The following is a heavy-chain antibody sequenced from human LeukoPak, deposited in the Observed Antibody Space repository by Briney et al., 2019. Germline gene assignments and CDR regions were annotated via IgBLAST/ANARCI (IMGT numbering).Heavy chain of an antibody. CDR3: TLIQGWGSGSYYRDF. D-gene: IGHD3-10*01. CDR1: GFRISNDW. V-gene: IGHV3-15*01. CDR2: VKSRSAGETT. Sequence: GGSRRLSCAASGFRISNDWMSWVRQAPGKGLEWVARVKSRSAGETTDYAAPVKGRFAISRDDSKNTLYLQMNSLKTEDTAVYYCTLIQGWGSGSYYRDFWGQGTLVTVSS. J-gene: IGHJ4*02.